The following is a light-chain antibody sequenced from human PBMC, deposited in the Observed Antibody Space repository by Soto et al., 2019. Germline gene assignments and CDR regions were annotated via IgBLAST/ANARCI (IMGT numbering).Light chain of an antibody. Sequence: EIVMTQSPATLSVSPGERATLSCRASQSVSSNLAWYQQKPGQAPRLLIYRASIRATGIPARFSGSGSGTDFTLTISRLEPEDFAVYYCQQYNNWPPITFGQGTRLEIK. CDR2: RAS. CDR3: QQYNNWPPIT. V-gene: IGKV3-15*01. J-gene: IGKJ5*01. CDR1: QSVSSN.